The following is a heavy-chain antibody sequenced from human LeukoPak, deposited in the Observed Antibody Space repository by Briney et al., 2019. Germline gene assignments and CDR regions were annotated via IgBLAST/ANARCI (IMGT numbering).Heavy chain of an antibody. V-gene: IGHV3-30*04. Sequence: GGSLRLSCAASGFTFSSYAMHWVRQAPGKGLEWVAVISYDGSNKYYADSVKGRFTISRDNAKNSLYLQMNSLRAEDTAVYSCARGADGVSSNSRGWFDPWGQGTLVTVSS. D-gene: IGHD2-15*01. CDR2: ISYDGSNK. J-gene: IGHJ5*02. CDR1: GFTFSSYA. CDR3: ARGADGVSSNSRGWFDP.